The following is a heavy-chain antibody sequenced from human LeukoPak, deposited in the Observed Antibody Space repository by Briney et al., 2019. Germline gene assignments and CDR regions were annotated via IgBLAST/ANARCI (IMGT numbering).Heavy chain of an antibody. D-gene: IGHD3-9*01. CDR2: IYYSGST. V-gene: IGHV4-30-4*08. J-gene: IGHJ6*03. CDR1: GGPISSGDYY. Sequence: SQTLSLTCTVSGGPISSGDYYWSWIRQPPGKGLEWIGYIYYSGSTYYNPSLKSRVTISVDTSKNQFSLKLSSVTAADTAVYYCVRHNYDILTGPYYYYYYMDVWGKGTTVTVSS. CDR3: VRHNYDILTGPYYYYYYMDV.